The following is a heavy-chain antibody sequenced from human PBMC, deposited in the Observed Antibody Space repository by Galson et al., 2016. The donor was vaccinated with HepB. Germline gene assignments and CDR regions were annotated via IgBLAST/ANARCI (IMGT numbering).Heavy chain of an antibody. CDR2: IYNDGDT. CDR1: GLIVRSNF. J-gene: IGHJ4*02. CDR3: ARGRNSNYIDY. D-gene: IGHD4-11*01. V-gene: IGHV3-53*01. Sequence: SLRLSCAASGLIVRSNFMTWVRQGPGKGLEWVATIYNDGDTFYADSVKGRFSISRHNSNNILYLQMSNVTPDDTAVYYCARGRNSNYIDYWGQGTLVTVSS.